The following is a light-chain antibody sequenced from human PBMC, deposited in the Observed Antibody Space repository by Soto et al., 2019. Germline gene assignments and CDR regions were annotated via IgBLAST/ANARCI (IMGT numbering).Light chain of an antibody. V-gene: IGKV4-1*01. CDR1: QNVLFTSNNKNY. CDR3: QLYNNCPWT. J-gene: IGKJ1*01. CDR2: WAS. Sequence: DIVMTQSPDSLAVSLGERATINCESSQNVLFTSNNKNYLAWYQQKPGQPPKLLLSWASARESGVPERFSGSGSGTLFTLSISSLQAEDVAVYYCQLYNNCPWTFGQGTKVEIK.